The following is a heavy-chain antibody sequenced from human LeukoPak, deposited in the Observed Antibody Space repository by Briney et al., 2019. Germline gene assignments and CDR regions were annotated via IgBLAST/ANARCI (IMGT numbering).Heavy chain of an antibody. CDR3: ARVPEGSYGPDFDY. Sequence: ASVKVSCKASGYTFTSYDINWVRQATGQGLEWMGWMNPNSGNTGYAQKFQGRVTMTRNTSISTAYMELSSLRSEDTAVYYCARVPEGSYGPDFDYWGQGTLVTVSS. J-gene: IGHJ4*02. CDR1: GYTFTSYD. CDR2: MNPNSGNT. D-gene: IGHD5-18*01. V-gene: IGHV1-8*01.